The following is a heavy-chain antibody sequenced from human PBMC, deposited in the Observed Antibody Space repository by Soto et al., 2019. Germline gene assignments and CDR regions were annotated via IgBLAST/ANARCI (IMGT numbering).Heavy chain of an antibody. CDR1: GGTFSSYA. J-gene: IGHJ5*02. CDR3: ARAKTRILNWFDP. CDR2: INPSGGST. Sequence: PSVKVSCKASGGTFSSYAISWVRQAPGQGLEWMGIINPSGGSTSYAQKFQGRVTMTRDTSTSTVYMELSSLRSEDTAVYYCARAKTRILNWFDPWGQGTLVTVSS. V-gene: IGHV1-46*01. D-gene: IGHD2-15*01.